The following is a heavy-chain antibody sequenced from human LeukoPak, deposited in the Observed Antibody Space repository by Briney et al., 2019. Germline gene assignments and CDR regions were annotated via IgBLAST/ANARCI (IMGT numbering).Heavy chain of an antibody. V-gene: IGHV4-4*07. J-gene: IGHJ6*02. Sequence: SETLSLTCTVFGGSITSYFWSWIRQPAGKGLEWIGRIFVSGSTNYNPSLKSRVTMSVDTSKNQISLKLSSVTAADTAVYYCARDMMAIIGYYYLMDVWGQGTAVTVSS. CDR2: IFVSGST. D-gene: IGHD3-22*01. CDR3: ARDMMAIIGYYYLMDV. CDR1: GGSITSYF.